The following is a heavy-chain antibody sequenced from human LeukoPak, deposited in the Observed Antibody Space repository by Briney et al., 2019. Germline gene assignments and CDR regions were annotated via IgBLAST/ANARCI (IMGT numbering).Heavy chain of an antibody. CDR2: ISSSSSYI. J-gene: IGHJ5*02. D-gene: IGHD1-1*01. CDR1: GFTFSSYS. Sequence: GSLRLSCAASGFTFSSYSMNWVHQAPGKGLEWVSSISSSSSYIYYADSVKGRFTISRDNAKNSLYLQMNSLRAEDTAVYYCAREGYLSFNWFDPWGQGTLVTVSS. V-gene: IGHV3-21*01. CDR3: AREGYLSFNWFDP.